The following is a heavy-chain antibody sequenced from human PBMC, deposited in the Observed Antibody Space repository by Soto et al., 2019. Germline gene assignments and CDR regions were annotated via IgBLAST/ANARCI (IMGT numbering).Heavy chain of an antibody. V-gene: IGHV1-69*12. CDR2: IIPIFGTA. CDR3: ASGGYCISTSCHPDYYSMDV. J-gene: IGHJ6*02. D-gene: IGHD2-2*01. CDR1: GGTFSSYA. Sequence: QVQLVQSGAEVKKPGSSVKVSCKASGGTFSSYAISWVRQAPGQGLEWMGGIIPIFGTANYAQKFQGRVTITADESTSTAYMELSSLRSEDTAVYYYASGGYCISTSCHPDYYSMDVWGQGTTVTVFS.